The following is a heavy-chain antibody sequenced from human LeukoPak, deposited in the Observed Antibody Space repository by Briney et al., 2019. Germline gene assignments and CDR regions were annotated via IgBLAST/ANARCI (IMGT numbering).Heavy chain of an antibody. CDR1: GYIFSSYG. D-gene: IGHD3-3*01. Sequence: ASVKLSCKASGYIFSSYGISWVRQAPGQGLEWMGWISGHNGNTNYAQKVQDRVTMTTDTSTNTAYMELKTLRSDDTAVYFCARDHAGSYYDVWSGYYNDDGGADYWGQGTLVTVSS. CDR3: ARDHAGSYYDVWSGYYNDDGGADY. V-gene: IGHV1-18*01. J-gene: IGHJ4*02. CDR2: ISGHNGNT.